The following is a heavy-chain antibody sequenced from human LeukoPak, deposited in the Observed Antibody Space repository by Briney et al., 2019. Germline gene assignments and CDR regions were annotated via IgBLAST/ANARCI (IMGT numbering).Heavy chain of an antibody. J-gene: IGHJ4*02. CDR2: INAGNGNT. D-gene: IGHD6-13*01. Sequence: GASVKVSCKASGYTFTSYAMHWVRQAPGQRLEWMGWINAGNGNTKYSQKFQGRVTITRDTSASTAYMELSSLRSGDTAVYYCARDRYSGYSSTYFDYWGQGTLVTVSS. V-gene: IGHV1-3*01. CDR3: ARDRYSGYSSTYFDY. CDR1: GYTFTSYA.